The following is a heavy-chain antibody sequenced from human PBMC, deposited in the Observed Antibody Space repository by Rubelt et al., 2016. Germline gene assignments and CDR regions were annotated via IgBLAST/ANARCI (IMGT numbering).Heavy chain of an antibody. J-gene: IGHJ6*02. CDR2: ISSTGRTI. CDR1: GFTLSSHS. Sequence: EVQLVESGGGLAQPGGSLRLSCAVSGFTLSSHSMNWVRQAPGKGLEWVSYISSTGRTIHYADSVKGRFTISRDNAKNSLYLQMNSLRVEDTAVYYCARATVGMDVWGQGTTVIVSS. V-gene: IGHV3-48*04. CDR3: ARATVGMDV. D-gene: IGHD4-17*01.